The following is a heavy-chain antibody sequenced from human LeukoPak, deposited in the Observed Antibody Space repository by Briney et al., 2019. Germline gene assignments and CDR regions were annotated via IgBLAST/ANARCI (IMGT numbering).Heavy chain of an antibody. D-gene: IGHD2-2*01. CDR2: IIPISGTA. J-gene: IGHJ6*03. Sequence: SVKVSCKASGGTFSSHAIAWVRQAPGQGPEWMGGIIPISGTATYAQKFQGRVTITTDESTSTTYMELSSLTSDDAAVYYCARGLQYQLLKALGYYYMDVWGEGTMVTVSS. V-gene: IGHV1-69*05. CDR3: ARGLQYQLLKALGYYYMDV. CDR1: GGTFSSHA.